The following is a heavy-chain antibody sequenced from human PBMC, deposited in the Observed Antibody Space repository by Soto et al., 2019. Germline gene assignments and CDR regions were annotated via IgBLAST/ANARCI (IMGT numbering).Heavy chain of an antibody. CDR1: GGSISSYY. Sequence: SETLSLTCTVSGGSISSYYWSWIRQPPGKGLEWIGYIYYSGSTNYNPSLKSRVTISVDTSKNQFSLKLSSVTAADTAVYYCARDKRADSSSWYPSVYYYGMDVWGQGTTVTVSS. CDR3: ARDKRADSSSWYPSVYYYGMDV. V-gene: IGHV4-59*01. CDR2: IYYSGST. D-gene: IGHD6-13*01. J-gene: IGHJ6*02.